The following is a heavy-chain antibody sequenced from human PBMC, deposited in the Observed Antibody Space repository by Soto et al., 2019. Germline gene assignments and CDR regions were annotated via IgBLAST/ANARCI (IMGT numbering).Heavy chain of an antibody. V-gene: IGHV4-34*01. CDR3: ARCPQRYSGYGYYDYGMDV. Sequence: SETQSLPCTVYGGYFSGYYWRWIRQPPEKGLEVIGEINHSGSTNYNPSLKSRVTISVDTSKNQFSLKLSSVTAADTAVYYCARCPQRYSGYGYYDYGMDVWGQGTTVTVSS. D-gene: IGHD5-12*01. J-gene: IGHJ6*01. CDR1: GGYFSGYY. CDR2: INHSGST.